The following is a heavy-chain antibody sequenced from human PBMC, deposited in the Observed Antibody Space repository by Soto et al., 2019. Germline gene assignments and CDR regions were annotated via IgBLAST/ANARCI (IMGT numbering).Heavy chain of an antibody. V-gene: IGHV4-4*07. J-gene: IGHJ4*02. D-gene: IGHD5-12*01. CDR1: GGSISDYY. Sequence: LSLTCTVSGGSISDYYWSWIRQPAGKGLEWIGRIYTNGNTDYNPSLNSRVTISIDTSKNQFSLKVTSMTAADTAVYYCARERREKIHDGYDIDYWGQGTLVTVSS. CDR3: ARERREKIHDGYDIDY. CDR2: IYTNGNT.